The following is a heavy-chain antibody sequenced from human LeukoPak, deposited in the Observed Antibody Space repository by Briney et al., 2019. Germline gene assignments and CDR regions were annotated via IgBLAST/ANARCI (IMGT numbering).Heavy chain of an antibody. D-gene: IGHD4-11*01. CDR3: ARDRRLPHYMDV. Sequence: GASVKVSCKASGYTFTGYYMHWVRQAPGQGLEWMGWINPNSGGTNYAQKLQGRVTMTTDTSTSTAYRELRSLRSDDTAVYYCARDRRLPHYMDVWGKGTTVTVSS. CDR1: GYTFTGYY. J-gene: IGHJ6*03. V-gene: IGHV1-2*02. CDR2: INPNSGGT.